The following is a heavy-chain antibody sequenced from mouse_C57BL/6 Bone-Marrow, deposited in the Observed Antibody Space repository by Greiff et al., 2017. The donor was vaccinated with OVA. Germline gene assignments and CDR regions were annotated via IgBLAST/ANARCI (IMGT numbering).Heavy chain of an antibody. V-gene: IGHV5-16*01. CDR2: INYDGSST. J-gene: IGHJ4*01. CDR3: ARGGGYSSGPYYYAMDY. Sequence: EVQVVESEGGLVQPGSSMKLSCTASGFTFSDYYMAWVRQVPEKGLEWVANINYDGSSTYYLDSLKSRFIISRDNAKNILYLQMSSLNSEDTATYYCARGGGYSSGPYYYAMDYWGQGTSVTVSS. D-gene: IGHD3-2*02. CDR1: GFTFSDYY.